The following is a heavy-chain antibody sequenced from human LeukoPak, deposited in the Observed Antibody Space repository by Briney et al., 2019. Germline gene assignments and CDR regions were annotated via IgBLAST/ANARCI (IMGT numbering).Heavy chain of an antibody. V-gene: IGHV3-7*05. J-gene: IGHJ4*02. CDR2: IKEDGSEK. CDR3: AANTQSGY. CDR1: GFTFSSYA. D-gene: IGHD3-16*01. Sequence: PGGSLRLSCAASGFTFSSYAMHWVRQAPGKGLESVAVIKEDGSEKYYVDSVKGRFAISRDNAKNSLYLQMNNVRAEDTAVYFCAANTQSGYWGQGALVTVSS.